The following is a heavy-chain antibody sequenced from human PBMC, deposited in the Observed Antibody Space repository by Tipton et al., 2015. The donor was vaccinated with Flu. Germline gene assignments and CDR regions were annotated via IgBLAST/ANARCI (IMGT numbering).Heavy chain of an antibody. CDR3: VREGDGDYFDY. D-gene: IGHD3-16*01. V-gene: IGHV3-30-3*01. Sequence: QLVQSGGGVVQSGRSLRLSCAASRFTFSTYSMHWVRQAPGKGLEWVAVISYAGSSEFYADSVKGRFTVSRDNSKNTLCLQMDSLRPEDTAVYFCVREGDGDYFDYWGQGTLVTVSS. CDR1: RFTFSTYS. CDR2: ISYAGSSE. J-gene: IGHJ4*02.